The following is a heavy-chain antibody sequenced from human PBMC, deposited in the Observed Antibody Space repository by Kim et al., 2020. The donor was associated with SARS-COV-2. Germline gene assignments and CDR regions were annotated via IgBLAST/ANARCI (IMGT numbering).Heavy chain of an antibody. J-gene: IGHJ3*02. V-gene: IGHV6-1*01. D-gene: IGHD2-15*01. Sequence: DYGESVKSRITINPDTSKNQFSLQLNSVTPEDTAVYYCARDTPGQKAFDIWGQGTMVTVSS. CDR3: ARDTPGQKAFDI.